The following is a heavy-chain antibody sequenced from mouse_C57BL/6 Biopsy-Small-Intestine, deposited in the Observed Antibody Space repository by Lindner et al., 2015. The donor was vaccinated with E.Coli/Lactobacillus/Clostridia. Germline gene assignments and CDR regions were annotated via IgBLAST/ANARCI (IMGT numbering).Heavy chain of an antibody. CDR1: GYKFTDYE. J-gene: IGHJ1*03. D-gene: IGHD2-10*01. Sequence: VQLQESGAELVRPGASVTLSCKASGYKFTDYEMHWVKQTPVHGLEWIGSIDPETTGSAYNQKFKGKAILTADESSNTAYIELRSLTSEDSAVYYCANAYHGYFDVWGTGTTVTVSS. V-gene: IGHV1-15*01. CDR2: IDPETTGS. CDR3: ANAYHGYFDV.